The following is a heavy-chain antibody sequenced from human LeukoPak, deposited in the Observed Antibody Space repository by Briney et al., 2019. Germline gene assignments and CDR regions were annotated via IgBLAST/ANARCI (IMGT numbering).Heavy chain of an antibody. V-gene: IGHV3-21*01. CDR2: ISSRSNYI. Sequence: PGGSLRLSCAVSGFSFSDHNMNWVRQAPGKGLEWVASISSRSNYIYYADSLKGRFTVSRDNARNSLFLQMTRLRAEDTAVYYCARDYLEFGEAVFDYWGQGALVIVSS. CDR3: ARDYLEFGEAVFDY. D-gene: IGHD3-10*01. CDR1: GFSFSDHN. J-gene: IGHJ4*02.